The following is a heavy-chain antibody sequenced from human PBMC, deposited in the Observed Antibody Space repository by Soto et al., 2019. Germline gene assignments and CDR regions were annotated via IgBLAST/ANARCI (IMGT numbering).Heavy chain of an antibody. D-gene: IGHD6-13*01. CDR3: ARGGYRTLAWFDP. J-gene: IGHJ5*02. V-gene: IGHV4-59*11. CDR1: GGSISNHY. CDR2: IYHSGTT. Sequence: QVQVQESGPGLVKPSETLSLTCTVSGGSISNHYWSWIRQSPGKGLEGIANIYHSGTTNYNLSLKGRVTISIDSSKNQVSLKLNSVTAADTAVYYCARGGYRTLAWFDPWGQGTLVTVSS.